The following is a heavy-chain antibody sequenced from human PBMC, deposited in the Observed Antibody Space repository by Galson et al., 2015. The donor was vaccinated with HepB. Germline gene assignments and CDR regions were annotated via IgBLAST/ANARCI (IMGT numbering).Heavy chain of an antibody. CDR3: AAGGVLEWLLYYYYGMDV. V-gene: IGHV1-58*01. J-gene: IGHJ6*02. Sequence: SVKVSCKASGFTFTSSAVQWVRQARGQRLEWIGWIVVGSGNTNYAQKFQERVTITRDMSTSTAYMELSSLRSEDTAVYYCAAGGVLEWLLYYYYGMDVWGQGTTVTVSS. D-gene: IGHD3-3*01. CDR1: GFTFTSSA. CDR2: IVVGSGNT.